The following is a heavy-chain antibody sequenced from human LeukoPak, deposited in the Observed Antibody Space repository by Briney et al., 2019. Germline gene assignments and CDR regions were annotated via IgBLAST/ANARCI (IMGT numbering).Heavy chain of an antibody. CDR3: ATAGTYHYYYYMDV. D-gene: IGHD6-13*01. CDR1: GGSISSGGYY. CDR2: IYHSGST. J-gene: IGHJ6*03. V-gene: IGHV4-30-2*01. Sequence: SETLSLTCTVSGGSISSGGYYWSWIRQPPGKGLEWIGYIYHSGSTYYNPSLKSRVTISVDRSKNQFSLKLSSVTAADTAVYYCATAGTYHYYYYMDVWGKGTTVTVSS.